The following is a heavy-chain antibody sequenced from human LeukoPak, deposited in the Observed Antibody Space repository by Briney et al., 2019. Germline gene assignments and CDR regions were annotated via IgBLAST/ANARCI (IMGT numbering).Heavy chain of an antibody. D-gene: IGHD3-16*01. Sequence: SETLSLTCTVSGGSISSSSYYWGWIRQPPGKGLEWIGSIYYSGSTYYNPSLKSRITISVDTSKNQFSLKLSSVTAADTAVYFCARDPGEWGQGTLVTVSS. CDR1: GGSISSSSYY. CDR3: ARDPGE. J-gene: IGHJ4*02. V-gene: IGHV4-39*07. CDR2: IYYSGST.